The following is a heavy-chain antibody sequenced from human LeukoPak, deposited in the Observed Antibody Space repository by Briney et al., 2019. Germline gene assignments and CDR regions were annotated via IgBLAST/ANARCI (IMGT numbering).Heavy chain of an antibody. CDR2: INPNSGGT. V-gene: IGHV1-2*02. CDR3: ARGMFLLAAHYYYYYYMDV. J-gene: IGHJ6*03. D-gene: IGHD3-10*02. Sequence: GASVKVSCKASGYTFTGYYMHWVRQAPGQGLEWMGWINPNSGGTNYAQKFQGRVTMTRDTSISTAYMELSRLRSDDTAVYYCARGMFLLAAHYYYYYYMDVWGKGTTVTISS. CDR1: GYTFTGYY.